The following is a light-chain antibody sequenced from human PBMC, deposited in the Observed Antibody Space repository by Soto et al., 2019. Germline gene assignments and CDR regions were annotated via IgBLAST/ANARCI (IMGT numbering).Light chain of an antibody. Sequence: QSALTQPASVSGSPGQSITISCTGTSSDVGSYNLVSWYQQHPGKAPKLMIYEVSKRPSGVSNRFSGSKSGNTASLTISGLQAEDEADSYCCSYAGSSLFGGGTKLTVL. V-gene: IGLV2-23*02. CDR2: EVS. CDR1: SSDVGSYNL. J-gene: IGLJ2*01. CDR3: CSYAGSSL.